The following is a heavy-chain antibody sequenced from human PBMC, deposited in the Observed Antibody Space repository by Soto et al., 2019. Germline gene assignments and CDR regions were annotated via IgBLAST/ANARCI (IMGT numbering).Heavy chain of an antibody. CDR3: AEEVGGTGFHF. Sequence: QVQLVQSGAEVKKPGSSVKISCRASGGTFKNYGFSWVRQAPGQGLEWMGGFIPMFGVADYGQVFQGRFTISADESTSTVHMELTSLKAEDTAVYFCAEEVGGTGFHFWGQGTLVTVSS. CDR2: FIPMFGVA. D-gene: IGHD3-9*01. CDR1: GGTFKNYG. J-gene: IGHJ4*02. V-gene: IGHV1-69*12.